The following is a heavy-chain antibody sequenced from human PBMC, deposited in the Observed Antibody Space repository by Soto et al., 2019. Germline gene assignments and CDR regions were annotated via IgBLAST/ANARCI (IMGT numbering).Heavy chain of an antibody. CDR3: ARVGHGTGSYHFDY. CDR1: GFTFSSCW. J-gene: IGHJ4*02. D-gene: IGHD3-10*01. V-gene: IGHV3-74*01. CDR2: INSDGSTT. Sequence: EVQLVESGGGLVQPGGSLRLSCAASGFTFSSCWMHWVRQAPGKGLVWVSRINSDGSTTSYTDSVKGRFTISRDNAKNTLYLQMNTLRAEATAVYYCARVGHGTGSYHFDYWGQGTLVTVSS.